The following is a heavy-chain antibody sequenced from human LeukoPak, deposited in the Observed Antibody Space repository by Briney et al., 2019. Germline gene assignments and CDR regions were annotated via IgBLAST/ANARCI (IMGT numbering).Heavy chain of an antibody. CDR1: GFTFSSLG. J-gene: IGHJ4*02. Sequence: GGSLRLSCAASGFTFSSLGMSWVRQAPGKGLEWVSAISGSGGSTYFADSVKGRFTISRDNSKNTLYLQMNSLRAEDTAVYYCAKVNYYDSSGYPLWGFDYWGQGTLVTVSS. V-gene: IGHV3-23*01. CDR2: ISGSGGST. D-gene: IGHD3-22*01. CDR3: AKVNYYDSSGYPLWGFDY.